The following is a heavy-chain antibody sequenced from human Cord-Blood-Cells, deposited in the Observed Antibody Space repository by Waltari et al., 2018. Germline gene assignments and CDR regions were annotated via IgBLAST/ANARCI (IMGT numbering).Heavy chain of an antibody. J-gene: IGHJ4*02. Sequence: QLQLQESGPGLVKPSETLSLTCTVSGGSISSSSYYWGWIRQPPGKGLEWIGSIYYSGSTYYNPSLKSRVTRSVDTSKNQFSRKLSSVTAADTAVYYCARHRDIVVVPAAFDYWGQGTLVTVSS. D-gene: IGHD2-2*01. V-gene: IGHV4-39*01. CDR3: ARHRDIVVVPAAFDY. CDR1: GGSISSSSYY. CDR2: IYYSGST.